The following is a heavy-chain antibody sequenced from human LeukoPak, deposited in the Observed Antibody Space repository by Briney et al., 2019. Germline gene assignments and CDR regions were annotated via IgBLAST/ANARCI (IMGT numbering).Heavy chain of an antibody. CDR2: ISGPGGST. CDR1: GFTFSNLP. CDR3: GPTLGYNYYMDV. J-gene: IGHJ6*03. V-gene: IGHV3-23*01. Sequence: GGSLRLSCAASGFTFSNLPMSWVRQAPGKELDWVSAISGPGGSTYYAESVKDRFTISRDNSKNTLYLQMSSLRAEDTAVYYCGPTLGYNYYMDVWGKGTTVTVSS. D-gene: IGHD3-10*01.